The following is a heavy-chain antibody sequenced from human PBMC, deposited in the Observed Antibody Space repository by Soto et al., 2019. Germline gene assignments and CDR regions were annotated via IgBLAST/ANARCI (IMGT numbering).Heavy chain of an antibody. J-gene: IGHJ3*02. Sequence: SETLSLTCTVSGGSISSYYWSWIRQPPGKGLEWIGYIYYSGSTNYNPSLKSRVTISVDTSKNQFSLKLSSVTAADTAVYYCARDQGLGGDLNTAFDIWGQGTMVTVSS. CDR2: IYYSGST. CDR3: ARDQGLGGDLNTAFDI. CDR1: GGSISSYY. V-gene: IGHV4-59*01. D-gene: IGHD3-16*01.